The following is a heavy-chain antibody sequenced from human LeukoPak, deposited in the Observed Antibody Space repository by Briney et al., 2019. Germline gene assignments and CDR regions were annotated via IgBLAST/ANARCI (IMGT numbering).Heavy chain of an antibody. CDR1: GLTFSDYY. CDR3: ARNLGSDYYYGRTS. J-gene: IGHJ6*02. D-gene: IGHD3-16*01. CDR2: ITSSSSYT. Sequence: GGSLRLSCAASGLTFSDYYMSWIRQAPGKGLEWVSYITSSSSYTNYADSVKGRFTISRDNAKNSLYLQMNRLRAEDTAVYYCARNLGSDYYYGRTSGAKGPRSPSP. V-gene: IGHV3-11*03.